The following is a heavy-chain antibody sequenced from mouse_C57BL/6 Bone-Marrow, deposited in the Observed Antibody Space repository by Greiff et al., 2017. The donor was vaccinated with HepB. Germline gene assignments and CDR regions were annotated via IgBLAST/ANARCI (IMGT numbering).Heavy chain of an antibody. Sequence: VQLQQSGAELVKPGASVKMSCKASGYTFTSYWITWVKQRPGQGLEWIGDIYPGSGSTNYNEKFKSKATLTVDTSSSTAYMQLSSLTSEDSAVYYCAQNTVVDAMDYWGQGTSVTVSS. V-gene: IGHV1-55*01. D-gene: IGHD1-1*01. CDR3: AQNTVVDAMDY. CDR1: GYTFTSYW. J-gene: IGHJ4*01. CDR2: IYPGSGST.